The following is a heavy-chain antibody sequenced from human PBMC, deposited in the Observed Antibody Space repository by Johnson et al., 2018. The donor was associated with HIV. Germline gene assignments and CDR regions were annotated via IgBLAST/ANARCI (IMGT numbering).Heavy chain of an antibody. Sequence: QVQLVESGGGVVQPGRSLRLSCRSAFSFSGYAMHWVRQAPGKGLVWVAVVSYDASKKVYADSVKGRLTMSRDNSQNTLFLHMHSLRTEDTAIYYCARVGVSGYNLAAFDIWGRGTMVTVSS. V-gene: IGHV3-30*04. CDR3: ARVGVSGYNLAAFDI. J-gene: IGHJ3*02. CDR1: AFSFSGYA. D-gene: IGHD5-12*01. CDR2: VSYDASKK.